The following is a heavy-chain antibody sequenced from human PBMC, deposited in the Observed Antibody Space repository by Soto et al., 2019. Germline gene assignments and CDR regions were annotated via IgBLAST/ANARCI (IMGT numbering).Heavy chain of an antibody. CDR1: GFSFSGSA. CDR3: ARHNDIASSAPNPFDV. D-gene: IGHD6-13*01. J-gene: IGHJ3*01. CDR2: IRSKANTYAT. Sequence: PGGSLRLSCAASGFSFSGSAMHWVRQASGKGLEWVARIRSKANTYATAYAASVKGRFTISRDESKNTAYLQMNSLKTEDTAVYYCARHNDIASSAPNPFDVWGQGTMVTVSS. V-gene: IGHV3-73*01.